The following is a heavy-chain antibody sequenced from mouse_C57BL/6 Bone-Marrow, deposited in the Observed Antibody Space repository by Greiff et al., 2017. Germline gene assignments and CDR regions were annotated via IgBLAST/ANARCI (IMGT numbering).Heavy chain of an antibody. D-gene: IGHD3-2*02. CDR2: ISNGGGST. Sequence: EVHLVESGGGLVQPGGSLKLSCAASGFTFSDYYMYWVRQTPEKRLEWVAYISNGGGSTYYPDTVKGRFTISRDNAKNTLYLQMSRLKSEDTAMFYCARRGSGLTWFGYWGQGTLVTVAA. CDR3: ARRGSGLTWFGY. CDR1: GFTFSDYY. V-gene: IGHV5-12*01. J-gene: IGHJ3*01.